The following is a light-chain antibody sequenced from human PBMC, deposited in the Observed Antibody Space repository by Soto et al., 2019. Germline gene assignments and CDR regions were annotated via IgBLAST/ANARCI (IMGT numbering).Light chain of an antibody. CDR2: NSY. Sequence: QSVLTQPPSASGTPGQRVTISCSGSSSNIGSKTVNWYQQLPGTVPKLLIYNSYQRPSGVPDRFSGSKSGTSASLAISGLQSEDEADYYCAAWDASLNGYVXGAGTKLTVL. J-gene: IGLJ1*01. V-gene: IGLV1-44*01. CDR3: AAWDASLNGYV. CDR1: SSNIGSKT.